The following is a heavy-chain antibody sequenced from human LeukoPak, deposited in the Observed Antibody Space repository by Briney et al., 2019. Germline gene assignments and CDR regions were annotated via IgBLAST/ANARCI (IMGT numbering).Heavy chain of an antibody. J-gene: IGHJ4*02. CDR3: AKAGGYSSSSLAFFDY. CDR1: GFTFSDTY. D-gene: IGHD6-6*01. CDR2: ISWNSGSI. V-gene: IGHV3-9*03. Sequence: GGSLRLSCAVSGFTFSDTYMTWIRQAPGKGLEWVSGISWNSGSIGYADSVKGRFTISRDNAKNSLYMQMNSLRAEDMALYYCAKAGGYSSSSLAFFDYWGQGTLVTVSS.